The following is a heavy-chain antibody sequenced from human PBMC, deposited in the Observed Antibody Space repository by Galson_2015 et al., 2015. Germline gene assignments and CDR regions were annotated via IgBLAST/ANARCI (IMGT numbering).Heavy chain of an antibody. J-gene: IGHJ2*01. CDR3: ARRSYYGGDSNWYFDV. CDR1: GYTFTSYW. V-gene: IGHV5-51*01. CDR2: IYPGDSDT. Sequence: QSGAEVKKPGESLKISCRGSGYTFTSYWIAWVRQMPGKGLEWMGIIYPGDSDTKYSPSFEGQVLITADKSLTTAYPHWGSPKASDSAMYYCARRSYYGGDSNWYFDVWGPGTLVSVSS. D-gene: IGHD4-23*01.